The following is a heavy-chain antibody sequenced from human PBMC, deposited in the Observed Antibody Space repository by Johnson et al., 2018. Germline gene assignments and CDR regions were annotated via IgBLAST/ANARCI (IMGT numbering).Heavy chain of an antibody. CDR2: IHGGDGGA. CDR3: AKDFVSGNGIFDPFDI. Sequence: VQLGESGGDLVHPGGSLRLSCAASGFAFGSFAMSWVRQAPGKGLEWVSSIHGGDGGALYAASVRGRCTQSRDNSKNMLSLDMNSLRVDDTARYYCAKDFVSGNGIFDPFDIRGRGTMVTVSS. J-gene: IGHJ3*02. CDR1: GFAFGSFA. D-gene: IGHD1-26*01. V-gene: IGHV3-23*04.